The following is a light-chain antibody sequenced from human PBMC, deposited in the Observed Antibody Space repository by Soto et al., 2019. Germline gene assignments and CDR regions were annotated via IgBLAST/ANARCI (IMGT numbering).Light chain of an antibody. CDR3: ATWDDILNGQV. V-gene: IGLV1-36*01. CDR2: YDD. Sequence: QSVLTKPPSVSEAPRQRVTISCSGSRSNIGNNAVSWYQQLPGKAPKLLIYYDDLVPSGVSDRFSGSKSGTSASLAISGLQSEDEADYYCATWDDILNGQVFGGGTKLTVL. J-gene: IGLJ2*01. CDR1: RSNIGNNA.